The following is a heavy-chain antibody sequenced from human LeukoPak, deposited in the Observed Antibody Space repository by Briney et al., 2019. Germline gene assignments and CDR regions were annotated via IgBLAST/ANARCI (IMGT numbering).Heavy chain of an antibody. J-gene: IGHJ5*02. V-gene: IGHV1-18*01. Sequence: ASVKVSCKASGYTFTSYGISWVRQAPGQGLEWMGWISAYNGNTNYAQKFQGRVTITADESTSTAYMELSSLRSEDTAVYYCARATVTYTNWFDPWGQGTLVTVSS. CDR3: ARATVTYTNWFDP. D-gene: IGHD4-17*01. CDR1: GYTFTSYG. CDR2: ISAYNGNT.